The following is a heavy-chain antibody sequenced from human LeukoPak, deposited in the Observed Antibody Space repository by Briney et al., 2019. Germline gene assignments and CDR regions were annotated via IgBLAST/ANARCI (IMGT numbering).Heavy chain of an antibody. V-gene: IGHV4-39*07. CDR1: GGSISSSSYY. CDR2: IYYSGST. D-gene: IGHD4-23*01. J-gene: IGHJ3*02. CDR3: ARVHRPPLRWYDAFDI. Sequence: SETLSLTCTVSGGSISSSSYYWGWIRQPPGKGLEWIGSIYYSGSTYYNPSLKSRVTISVDTSKNQFSLKLSSVTAADTAVYYCARVHRPPLRWYDAFDIWGQGTMVTVSS.